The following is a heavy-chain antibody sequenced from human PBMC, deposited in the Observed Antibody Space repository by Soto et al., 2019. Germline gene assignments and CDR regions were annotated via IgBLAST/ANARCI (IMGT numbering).Heavy chain of an antibody. CDR1: GFTFSSYA. CDR3: AKVGDYDFWSCYYFDY. V-gene: IGHV3-23*01. Sequence: EVQLLESGGGLVQPGGSLRLSCAASGFTFSSYAMSWVRQAPGKGLEWVSAISGSGGSTYYADSVKGRFTISRDNSKNTLYLQMNSLRTEDTAVYYCAKVGDYDFWSCYYFDYWGQGTLVTVSS. CDR2: ISGSGGST. J-gene: IGHJ4*02. D-gene: IGHD3-3*01.